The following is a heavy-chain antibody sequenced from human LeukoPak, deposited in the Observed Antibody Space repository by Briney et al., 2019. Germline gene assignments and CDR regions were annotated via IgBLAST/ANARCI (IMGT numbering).Heavy chain of an antibody. V-gene: IGHV3-7*01. J-gene: IGHJ3*02. CDR3: ARDSRGIYGDAFDI. CDR1: GFTFSSYW. CDR2: IKQDGSEK. D-gene: IGHD4-17*01. Sequence: PGGSLRLSCAASGFTFSSYWMSWVRQAPGNGLEWVANIKQDGSEKYYVDSVKGRFTISRDNAKNSLYLQMNSLRAEDTAVYYCARDSRGIYGDAFDIWGQGTMVTVSS.